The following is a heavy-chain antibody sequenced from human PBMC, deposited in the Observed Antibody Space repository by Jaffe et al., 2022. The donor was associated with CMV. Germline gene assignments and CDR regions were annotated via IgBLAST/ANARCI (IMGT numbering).Heavy chain of an antibody. V-gene: IGHV1-46*01. CDR1: GYSLITHL. CDR3: AREFTNSPACCYFDY. J-gene: IGHJ4*02. CDR2: INPTNGHA. Sequence: QVQLVQSGAEVKEPGASVKVSCKASGYSLITHLIHWVRQAPGQGPEWMGLINPTNGHATYAQMFQGRVTMTWDTSTGTVYMELSSLTSDDTALYYCAREFTNSPACCYFDYWGQGTLVTVSS. D-gene: IGHD2-8*01.